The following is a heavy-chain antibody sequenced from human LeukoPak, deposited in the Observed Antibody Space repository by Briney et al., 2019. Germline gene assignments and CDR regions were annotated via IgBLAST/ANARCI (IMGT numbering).Heavy chain of an antibody. CDR3: AKDVGDY. Sequence: GGSLRLSCAASGFTFSSYGMHWVRQAPGKGLEWVAVISYDGSNKYYADSVKGRFTISGDNSKNTLYLQMNSLRAEDTAVYYCAKDVGDYWGQGTLVTVSS. J-gene: IGHJ4*02. V-gene: IGHV3-30*18. CDR2: ISYDGSNK. CDR1: GFTFSSYG. D-gene: IGHD1-26*01.